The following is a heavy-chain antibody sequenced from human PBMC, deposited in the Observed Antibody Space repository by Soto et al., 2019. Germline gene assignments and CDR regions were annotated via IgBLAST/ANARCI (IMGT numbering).Heavy chain of an antibody. CDR2: ITWNGGNT. V-gene: IGHV3-43*01. CDR3: ARETLSFGSALDV. Sequence: WGSLRLSCAASGFRFDDYNIHFVRHAPGKGLEWVSLITWNGGNTYYADSVKGRFTISRDGTTESVSLQMTSLKREDTGLYYCARETLSFGSALDVWGQGTMVTVSS. D-gene: IGHD3-3*01. CDR1: GFRFDDYN. J-gene: IGHJ6*02.